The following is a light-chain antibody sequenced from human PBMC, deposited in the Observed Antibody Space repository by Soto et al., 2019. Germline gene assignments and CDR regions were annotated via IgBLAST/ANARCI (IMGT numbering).Light chain of an antibody. CDR3: QKCKVAPFT. V-gene: IGKV1-27*01. CDR2: AAS. Sequence: DIQMTQSPSSLSASVGDRVTISCRASQDIRNVLAWYQQKPGKVPKLLIYAASTLQSGVPSRLSGSGSGTDFTLSISSLQPEDVATYYCQKCKVAPFTFGGGTKVDIK. CDR1: QDIRNV. J-gene: IGKJ4*01.